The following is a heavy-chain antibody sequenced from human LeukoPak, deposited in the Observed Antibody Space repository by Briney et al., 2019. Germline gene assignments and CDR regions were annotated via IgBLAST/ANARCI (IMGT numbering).Heavy chain of an antibody. CDR1: GYTFTGYY. V-gene: IGHV1-2*02. J-gene: IGHJ6*03. D-gene: IGHD1-1*01. CDR3: AVQNYYYYYYMDV. CDR2: INPNSGGT. Sequence: GVSVKVSCKASGYTFTGYYMHWVRQAPGQGLEWMGWINPNSGGTNYAQKFQGRVTMTRDTSISTAYMELSSLRSEDTAVYYCAVQNYYYYYYMDVWGKGTTVTVSS.